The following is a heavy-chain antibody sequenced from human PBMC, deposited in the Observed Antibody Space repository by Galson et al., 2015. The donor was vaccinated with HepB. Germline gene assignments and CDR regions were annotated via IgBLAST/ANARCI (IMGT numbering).Heavy chain of an antibody. J-gene: IGHJ4*02. CDR2: ISYDGSNK. CDR1: GFTFSSYA. V-gene: IGHV3-30*14. Sequence: SLRLSCAASGFTFSSYAMHWVRQAPGKGLEWVAVISYDGSNKYYADSVKGRFTISRDSSKNTLFLQMNSLRPEDTAVYYCAKGKRGAGSDDWGRGTLVTVSS. D-gene: IGHD6-19*01. CDR3: AKGKRGAGSDD.